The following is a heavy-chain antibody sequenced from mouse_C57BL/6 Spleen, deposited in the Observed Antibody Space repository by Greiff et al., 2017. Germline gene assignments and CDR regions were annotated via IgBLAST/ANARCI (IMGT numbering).Heavy chain of an antibody. Sequence: VKLVESGPELVKPGASVKISCKASGYAFSSSWMNWVKQGPGKGLEWIGRIYPGDGDTNYNGKFKGKATLTADKSSSTAYMQLSSLTSEDSAVYFCARGDYSNYEGAWFAYWGQGTLVTVSA. CDR2: IYPGDGDT. J-gene: IGHJ3*01. D-gene: IGHD2-5*01. V-gene: IGHV1-82*01. CDR1: GYAFSSSW. CDR3: ARGDYSNYEGAWFAY.